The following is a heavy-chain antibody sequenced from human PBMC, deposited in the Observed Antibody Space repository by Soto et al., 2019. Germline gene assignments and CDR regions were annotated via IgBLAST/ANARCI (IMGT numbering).Heavy chain of an antibody. Sequence: PGGSLRLSCAASGFMFSSYSMNWVRQAPGRGLEWVAVISYDGSNKYYADSVKGRFTISRDSSKNMLYLQMNSLRAEDTAVYYCAKEDSSSWHYYYGMDVWGQGTTVTVPS. CDR1: GFMFSSYS. D-gene: IGHD6-13*01. V-gene: IGHV3-30*18. CDR3: AKEDSSSWHYYYGMDV. CDR2: ISYDGSNK. J-gene: IGHJ6*02.